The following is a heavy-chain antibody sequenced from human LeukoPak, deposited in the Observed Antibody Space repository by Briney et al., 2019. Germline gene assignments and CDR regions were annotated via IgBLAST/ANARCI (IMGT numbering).Heavy chain of an antibody. CDR3: ARVIRDIVVLPAAMPWGYYYYYGMDV. CDR2: MNPNSGNT. CDR1: GYTFTSSD. J-gene: IGHJ6*02. V-gene: IGHV1-8*01. Sequence: ASVKVSCKASGYTFTSSDINWVRQATGQGLEWMGWMNPNSGNTGYAQKFQGRVTMTRNTSISTAYMELSSLRSGDTAVYYCARVIRDIVVLPAAMPWGYYYYYGMDVWGQGTTVTVSS. D-gene: IGHD2-2*01.